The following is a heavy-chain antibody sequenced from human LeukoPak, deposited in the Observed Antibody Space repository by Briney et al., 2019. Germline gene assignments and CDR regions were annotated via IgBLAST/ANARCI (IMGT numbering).Heavy chain of an antibody. D-gene: IGHD1-1*01. CDR3: ARGGAFYWNPRY. CDR2: LYTDDTT. V-gene: IGHV3-53*01. CDR1: GFTVSDYY. J-gene: IGHJ4*02. Sequence: PGGSLRLSCVASGFTVSDYYMSWVRQAPGKGLEWVSLLYTDDTTIYADSVEGRFTISRDDSKNTIYLYMTTLRGEDTAVYYCARGGAFYWNPRYWGQGTLVTVSS.